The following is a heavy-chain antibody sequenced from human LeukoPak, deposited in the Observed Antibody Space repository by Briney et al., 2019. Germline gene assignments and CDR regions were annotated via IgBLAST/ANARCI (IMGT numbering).Heavy chain of an antibody. Sequence: GRSLRLSCAASGFTFSGYAMSWVRQAPGKGLEWVSSISAGGGSTYYADSVKGQFTISRDNSKNTLYLQMNSLRAEDTAFYYCTKLVAAVGTDYWGQGTLVTVSS. J-gene: IGHJ4*02. V-gene: IGHV3-23*01. CDR1: GFTFSGYA. CDR2: ISAGGGST. CDR3: TKLVAAVGTDY. D-gene: IGHD6-13*01.